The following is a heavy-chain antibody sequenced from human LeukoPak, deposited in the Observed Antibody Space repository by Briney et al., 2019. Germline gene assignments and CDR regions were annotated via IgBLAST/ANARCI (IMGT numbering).Heavy chain of an antibody. J-gene: IGHJ6*02. D-gene: IGHD2-2*01. CDR1: GFTFSSYG. Sequence: GGSLRLSCAASGFTFSSYGIHWVRQAPGKGLEWVAVISYDGSNKYYADSVRGRFTLSRDNSKNTLYLQMNSLRAEDTAVYYCAKDIVVVPAAIGYYYYYGMDVWGQGTTVTVSS. CDR2: ISYDGSNK. V-gene: IGHV3-30*18. CDR3: AKDIVVVPAAIGYYYYYGMDV.